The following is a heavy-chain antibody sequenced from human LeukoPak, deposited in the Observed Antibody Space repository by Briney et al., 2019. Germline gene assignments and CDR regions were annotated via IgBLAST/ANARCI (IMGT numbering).Heavy chain of an antibody. CDR1: GYTFTSYD. CDR2: MNPNSGNT. V-gene: IGHV1-8*01. J-gene: IGHJ6*02. D-gene: IGHD3-10*01. CDR3: AITTLGFGELYKLNYYYYYGMDV. Sequence: ASVKVSCKASGYTFTSYDINWVRQATGQGLEWMGWMNPNSGNTGYAQKFQGRVTMTRNTSISTAYMGLSSLRSEDTAVYYCAITTLGFGELYKLNYYYYYGMDVWGQGTTVTVSS.